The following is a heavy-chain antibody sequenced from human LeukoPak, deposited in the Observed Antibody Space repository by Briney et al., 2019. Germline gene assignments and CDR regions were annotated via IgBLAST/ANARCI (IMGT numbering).Heavy chain of an antibody. CDR2: VNDRGTGT. J-gene: IGHJ1*01. D-gene: IGHD3-22*01. CDR1: GFTFSSYA. V-gene: IGHV3-23*01. CDR3: ARHYPRDSSGYYPWYFQH. Sequence: GGSLRLSCAASGFTFSSYAMSWVRQAPGKGLEWVSTVNDRGTGTYYADSVKGRFTISRDNSKNTLYLQMNSLRAEDTAVYYCARHYPRDSSGYYPWYFQHWGQGTLVTVSS.